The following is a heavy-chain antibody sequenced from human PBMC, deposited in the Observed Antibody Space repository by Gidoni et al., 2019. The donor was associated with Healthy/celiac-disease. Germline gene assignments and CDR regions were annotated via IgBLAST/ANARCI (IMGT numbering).Heavy chain of an antibody. Sequence: QVQLQESGSGLVTPSQTLSITCPVSGGSISSGGYYWSWLRQHPGKGLEWIGYIYYSGSTYYNPSLKSRVTISVDTSKKQFSLKLSSVTAADTAVYYCARGLTIFGAPKESNWFDPWGQGTLVTVSS. CDR1: GGSISSGGYY. CDR3: ARGLTIFGAPKESNWFDP. CDR2: IYYSGST. D-gene: IGHD3-3*01. V-gene: IGHV4-31*03. J-gene: IGHJ5*02.